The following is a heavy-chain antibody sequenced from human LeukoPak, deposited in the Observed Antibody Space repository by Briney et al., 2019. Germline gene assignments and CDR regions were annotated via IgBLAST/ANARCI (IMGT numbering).Heavy chain of an antibody. V-gene: IGHV4-34*01. J-gene: IGHJ4*02. CDR3: ARDRPSDYGSGSPDY. CDR2: INHSGST. CDR1: GGSFSGYY. Sequence: SETLSLTCAVYGGSFSGYYWSWIRQPPGKGLEWIGEINHSGSTNYNPSLKSRVTISVDTSKNQFSLKLSSVTAADTAVYYCARDRPSDYGSGSPDYWGQGTLVTVSS. D-gene: IGHD3-10*01.